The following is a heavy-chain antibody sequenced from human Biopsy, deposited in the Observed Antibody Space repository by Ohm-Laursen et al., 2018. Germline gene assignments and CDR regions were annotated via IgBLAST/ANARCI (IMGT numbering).Heavy chain of an antibody. D-gene: IGHD3-10*01. Sequence: SDTLSLTCTVSGGYISHYYWTWIRQPAGQGLEWIGRIYITGGTDYNPALKSRVTMSVDSSKKHFSLKLKSVTAADTAIYYCARAPPLIRGVVESWFDPWGQGILVTVSS. CDR2: IYITGGT. CDR1: GGYISHYY. CDR3: ARAPPLIRGVVESWFDP. J-gene: IGHJ5*02. V-gene: IGHV4-4*07.